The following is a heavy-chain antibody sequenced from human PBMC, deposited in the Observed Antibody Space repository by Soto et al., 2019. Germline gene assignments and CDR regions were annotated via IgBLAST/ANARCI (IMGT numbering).Heavy chain of an antibody. Sequence: PGGSLRLSCAASGFIFSRCAMSWVRQAPGKGLEWVSGIGDSGDDRYYADSVKGRFTISRDNSKNTLYLQMNSLRAEDTAVYYCAKESYNRRTDFDEWGQGTLVTVSS. J-gene: IGHJ4*02. CDR3: AKESYNRRTDFDE. D-gene: IGHD3-10*01. CDR2: IGDSGDDR. V-gene: IGHV3-23*01. CDR1: GFIFSRCA.